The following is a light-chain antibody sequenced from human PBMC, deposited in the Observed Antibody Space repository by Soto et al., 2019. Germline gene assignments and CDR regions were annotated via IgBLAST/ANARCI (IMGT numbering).Light chain of an antibody. Sequence: QSVLTQPPSVSAAPGQKVTISCSGTSSNIGRNYVAWYQQLPGTAPKLLIYDNDTRPSGIPDRFSGSKSGTSATLGITGLQTGDEADYYCGTWDSSLSDAVVFGEGTKVTVL. J-gene: IGLJ2*01. CDR1: SSNIGRNY. CDR3: GTWDSSLSDAVV. CDR2: DND. V-gene: IGLV1-51*01.